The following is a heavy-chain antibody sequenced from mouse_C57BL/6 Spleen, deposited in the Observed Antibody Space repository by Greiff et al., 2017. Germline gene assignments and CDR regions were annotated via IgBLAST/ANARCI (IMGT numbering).Heavy chain of an antibody. V-gene: IGHV5-6*01. CDR1: GFTFSSYG. CDR3: ARQGYSSYAMDY. D-gene: IGHD2-12*01. J-gene: IGHJ4*01. CDR2: ISSGGSYT. Sequence: EVQRVESGGDLVKPGGSLKLSCAASGFTFSSYGMSWVRQTPDKRLEWVATISSGGSYTYYPDSVKGRFTISRDNAKNTLYLQMSSLKSEDTAMYYCARQGYSSYAMDYWGQGTSVTVSS.